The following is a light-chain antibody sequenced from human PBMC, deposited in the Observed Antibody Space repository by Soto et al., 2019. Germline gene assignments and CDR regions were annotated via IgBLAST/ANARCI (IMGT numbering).Light chain of an antibody. CDR3: QQYYSTSLWT. J-gene: IGKJ1*01. CDR2: WAS. Sequence: DIVMTQSPDSLAVSLGKRATINCKSSQSVLYSSNNKNYLAWYQQKPGQPPKLLIYWASTRESGVPDRFSGSGSGTDFTLTISSLQAEDVAVYYCQQYYSTSLWTFGQGTKVEIK. V-gene: IGKV4-1*01. CDR1: QSVLYSSNNKNY.